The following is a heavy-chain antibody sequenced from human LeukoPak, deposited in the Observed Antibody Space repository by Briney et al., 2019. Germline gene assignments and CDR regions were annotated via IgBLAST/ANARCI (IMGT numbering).Heavy chain of an antibody. CDR2: IYYSGST. D-gene: IGHD2-2*01. CDR3: AKFSTIVVVPAAMGGRYFQH. J-gene: IGHJ1*01. CDR1: GGSVSSSDYY. Sequence: SETLSLTCTVSGGSVSSSDYYWSWIRQPPGKGLEWIGYIYYSGSTNYNPSLKSRVTISVDTSKNQFSLKLSSVTAADTAVYYCAKFSTIVVVPAAMGGRYFQHWGQGTLVTVSS. V-gene: IGHV4-61*08.